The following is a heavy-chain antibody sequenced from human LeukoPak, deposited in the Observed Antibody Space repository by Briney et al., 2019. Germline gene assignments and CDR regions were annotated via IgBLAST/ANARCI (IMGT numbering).Heavy chain of an antibody. D-gene: IGHD1-26*01. CDR1: GGSISSGDYY. Sequence: SETPSLTCTVSGGSISSGDYYWSWIRQPPGKGLEWIGYIYYSGTTDYNPSLKSRVTISLDTSKNQFSLKLSSVTTADTAVYYCARVRRYTGRSDVSDIWGQGTMVTVSS. CDR2: IYYSGTT. J-gene: IGHJ3*02. V-gene: IGHV4-61*08. CDR3: ARVRRYTGRSDVSDI.